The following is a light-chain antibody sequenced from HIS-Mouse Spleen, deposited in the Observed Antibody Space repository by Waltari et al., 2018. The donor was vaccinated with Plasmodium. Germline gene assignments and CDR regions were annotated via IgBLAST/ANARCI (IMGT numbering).Light chain of an antibody. J-gene: IGLJ1*01. CDR3: SSYTSSSTLLYV. CDR2: EVS. CDR1: RSDVGVYNY. V-gene: IGLV2-14*01. Sequence: QSALTQPASVSGSPGQSITISCTGTRSDVGVYNYVSWYHQHPGKAPKLMIYEVSNRPSGVSNRFSGSKSGNTASLTISGLQAEDEADYYCSSYTSSSTLLYVFGTGTKVTVL.